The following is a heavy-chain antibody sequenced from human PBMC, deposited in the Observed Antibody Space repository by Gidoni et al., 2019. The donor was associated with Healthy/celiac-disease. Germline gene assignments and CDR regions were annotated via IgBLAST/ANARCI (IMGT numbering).Heavy chain of an antibody. V-gene: IGHV1-69*02. CDR1: GGTCSSYT. CDR3: ARGGVFFDY. Sequence: QVQLVQSGAEVKKHGFSVNVSCKASGGTCSSYTISWVRPAPGQGLAWMGRIIPILGIANYAQKSQGRVTITADKSTSTAYMELSSLRSEDTAVYYCARGGVFFDYWGQGTLVTVSS. CDR2: IIPILGIA. D-gene: IGHD3-16*01. J-gene: IGHJ4*02.